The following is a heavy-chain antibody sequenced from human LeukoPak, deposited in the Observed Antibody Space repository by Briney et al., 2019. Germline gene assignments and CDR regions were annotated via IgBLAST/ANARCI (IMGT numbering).Heavy chain of an antibody. CDR1: GFTFSSYG. Sequence: PGGSLRLSCAASGFTFSSYGMSWVRQAPGKGLEWVSAISGSGGSTYYADSVTGRFTISRDNSKNTLYLQMNSLRPEDTAVYYCAKGGASSYYYHYMDVWGKGTTVTISS. CDR2: ISGSGGST. CDR3: AKGGASSYYYHYMDV. D-gene: IGHD1-26*01. V-gene: IGHV3-23*01. J-gene: IGHJ6*03.